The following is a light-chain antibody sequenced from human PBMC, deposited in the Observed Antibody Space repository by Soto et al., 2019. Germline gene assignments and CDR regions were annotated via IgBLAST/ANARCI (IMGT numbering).Light chain of an antibody. J-gene: IGKJ1*01. CDR1: QSVSTK. CDR3: QRYNAGPPRT. CDR2: GAS. Sequence: EIVMAQSPATLSVSPGERATLSCRASQSVSTKVAWYQQRPGQAPRLLIYGASTRATGIPDRFSGSGSGTEFTLTLTSLQSEDSAVYNCQRYNAGPPRTFGQGNKVEI. V-gene: IGKV3-15*01.